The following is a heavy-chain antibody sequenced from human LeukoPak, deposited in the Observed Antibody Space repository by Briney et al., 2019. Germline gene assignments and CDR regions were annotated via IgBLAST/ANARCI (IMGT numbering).Heavy chain of an antibody. J-gene: IGHJ4*02. V-gene: IGHV1-8*01. CDR3: ATFDWDY. CDR1: GYTFTSFD. D-gene: IGHD3-16*01. Sequence: ASVKVSRKASGYTFTSFDINWVRQAPGQGLEWMGWMNPNSGNTGYAQKLQGRVTMTTDTSTSTAYMELRSLRSEDTAVYYCATFDWDYWGQGTLVTVSS. CDR2: MNPNSGNT.